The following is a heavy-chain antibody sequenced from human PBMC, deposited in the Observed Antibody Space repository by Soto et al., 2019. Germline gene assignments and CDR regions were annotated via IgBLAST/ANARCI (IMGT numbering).Heavy chain of an antibody. V-gene: IGHV1-3*01. CDR1: GYTFSSYA. Sequence: ASVKVSCKASGYTFSSYAMHWVRQAPGQRLEWMGWINAGYGNAKSSQKFQDRVTISRDTSASTAYMELTSLRSEDTAVYYCARDTGDGTFDFWGQGTLVTVSS. CDR2: INAGYGNA. J-gene: IGHJ4*02. D-gene: IGHD7-27*01. CDR3: ARDTGDGTFDF.